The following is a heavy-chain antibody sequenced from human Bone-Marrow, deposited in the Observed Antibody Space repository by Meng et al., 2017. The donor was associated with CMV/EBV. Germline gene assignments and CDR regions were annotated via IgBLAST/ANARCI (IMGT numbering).Heavy chain of an antibody. J-gene: IGHJ4*02. V-gene: IGHV3-72*01. Sequence: GESLKISCAASGFTFSSYWMSWVRQAPGKGLQWISRTKTKTYNYNTQYAASVEGRFTVSRDDSKNSLYLQMNSLKTDDTAVYYCGRDSMQGGGFDYWGPGSLVTVSS. D-gene: IGHD3-10*01. CDR3: GRDSMQGGGFDY. CDR1: GFTFSSYW. CDR2: TKTKTYNYNT.